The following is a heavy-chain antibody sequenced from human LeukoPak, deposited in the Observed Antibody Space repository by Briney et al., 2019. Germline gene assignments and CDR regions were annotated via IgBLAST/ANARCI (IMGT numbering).Heavy chain of an antibody. D-gene: IGHD5-24*01. CDR1: GGSISNSSYY. J-gene: IGHJ4*02. CDR2: MYYSGST. CDR3: ARHGRMGTIIPPY. Sequence: PSETLSLTCTVSGGSISNSSYYWGWIRQPPGKGLEWIGSMYYSGSTYYNPSLKSRATISVDTSKNQFSLKLSSVTAADTAVYYCARHGRMGTIIPPYWGQGTLVTVSS. V-gene: IGHV4-39*01.